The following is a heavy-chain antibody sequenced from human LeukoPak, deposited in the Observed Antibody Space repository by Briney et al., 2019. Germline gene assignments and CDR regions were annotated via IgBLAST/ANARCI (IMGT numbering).Heavy chain of an antibody. Sequence: SETLSLTCAVYGGSFSDYYWTWVRQPPGKGLEWIGEINHRGVTTYYPSLKSRVTISIDTYRNQFSLTMHSLTAADTAVYYCARHSGTMIVVLWGQGTLVTVSS. V-gene: IGHV4-34*01. CDR2: INHRGVT. CDR1: GGSFSDYY. CDR3: ARHSGTMIVVL. J-gene: IGHJ4*02. D-gene: IGHD3-22*01.